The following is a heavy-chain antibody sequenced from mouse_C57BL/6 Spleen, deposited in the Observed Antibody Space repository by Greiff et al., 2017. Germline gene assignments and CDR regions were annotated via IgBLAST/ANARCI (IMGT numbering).Heavy chain of an antibody. V-gene: IGHV1-4*01. CDR1: GYTFTSYT. CDR2: INPSSGYT. CDR3: ARDAYGSDWYFDV. J-gene: IGHJ1*03. D-gene: IGHD1-1*01. Sequence: QVQLQQSGAELARPGASVKMSCKASGYTFTSYTMHWVKQRPGQGLEWIGYINPSSGYTKYKQKFKDKATLTADKSSSTAYMQLSSLTSEDSAVYYCARDAYGSDWYFDVWGTGTTVTVSS.